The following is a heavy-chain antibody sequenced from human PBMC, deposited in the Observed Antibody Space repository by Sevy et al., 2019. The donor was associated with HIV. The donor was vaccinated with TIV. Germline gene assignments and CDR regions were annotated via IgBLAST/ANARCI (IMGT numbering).Heavy chain of an antibody. J-gene: IGHJ6*02. V-gene: IGHV1-69*13. CDR3: AFRGGYQLLANYYFAMDV. CDR1: GGTFSSYS. Sequence: ASVKVSCKASGGTFSSYSISWVRQAPGQGLEWMGGITRIFGTSNYAQKFQGRVTITAAESTSTAYMELSSLRSEDTAVYYCAFRGGYQLLANYYFAMDVWGQGTTVTVSS. CDR2: ITRIFGTS. D-gene: IGHD2-2*01.